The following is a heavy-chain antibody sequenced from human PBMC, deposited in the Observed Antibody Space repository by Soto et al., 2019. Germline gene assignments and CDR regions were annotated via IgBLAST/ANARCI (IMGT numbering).Heavy chain of an antibody. Sequence: QVQLQESGPGLVKPSQTLSLTCTVSGGSISSGDYYWSWIRQPPGKGLEWIGYIYYSGSTYYNPSLFSRYTISVDTSNNQFPPKLSSVTAADTAVYYCARTPPLGYLDYWGQETLVNVSS. J-gene: IGHJ4*02. V-gene: IGHV4-30-4*01. CDR1: GGSISSGDYY. CDR3: ARTPPLGYLDY. CDR2: IYYSGST.